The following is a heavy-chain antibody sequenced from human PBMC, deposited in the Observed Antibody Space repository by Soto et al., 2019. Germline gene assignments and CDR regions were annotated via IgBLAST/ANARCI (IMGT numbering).Heavy chain of an antibody. CDR3: AKKPRPYGDFLCFDY. CDR2: ISGSGGST. CDR1: GFTFSSYA. J-gene: IGHJ4*02. Sequence: PGGSLRLSCAASGFTFSSYAMSWVRQAPGKGLEWVSAISGSGGSTYYADSVKGRFTISRDNSKNTLYLQMNSLRAEDTAVYYCAKKPRPYGDFLCFDYWGQGTLVTVSS. V-gene: IGHV3-23*01. D-gene: IGHD4-17*01.